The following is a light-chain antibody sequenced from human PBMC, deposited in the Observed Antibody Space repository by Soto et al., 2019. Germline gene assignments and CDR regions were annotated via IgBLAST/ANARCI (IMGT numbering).Light chain of an antibody. Sequence: QSVLTQPPSASGTPGQRVTISCSGSSSNIGSNYVYWYQQLPGTAPKRLIYSNNQRPSGVPDRFSGSKSGTSASLAISGLRSEDEADYYCAAWDDSLSARWVFGGGTKLTVL. CDR3: AAWDDSLSARWV. CDR1: SSNIGSNY. V-gene: IGLV1-47*02. J-gene: IGLJ3*02. CDR2: SNN.